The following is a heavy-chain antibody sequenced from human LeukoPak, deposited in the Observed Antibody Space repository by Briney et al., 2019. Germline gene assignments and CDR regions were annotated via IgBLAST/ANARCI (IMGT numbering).Heavy chain of an antibody. D-gene: IGHD3-10*01. CDR1: GFTFSGSA. J-gene: IGHJ6*02. CDR3: AKDVRWFGEFPG. Sequence: GGSLRLSCAASGFTFSGSAMHWVRQASGKGLEWVGRIRSKANSYATAYAASVKGRFTISRDDSKNTAYLQMNSLKTEDTAVYYCAKDVRWFGEFPGWGQGTTVTVSS. CDR2: IRSKANSYAT. V-gene: IGHV3-73*01.